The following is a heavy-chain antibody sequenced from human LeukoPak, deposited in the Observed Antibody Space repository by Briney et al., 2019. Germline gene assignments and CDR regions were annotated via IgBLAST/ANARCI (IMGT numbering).Heavy chain of an antibody. Sequence: KPSETLSLTCTVSGGSISSSSYYWGWIRQPPGKGLEWIGSIYYSGSTYYNPSLKSRVTISVDTSKNQLSLKLSSVTAADTAVYYCARRMYGSSLDYWGQGTLVTVSS. CDR1: GGSISSSSYY. J-gene: IGHJ4*02. V-gene: IGHV4-39*07. CDR3: ARRMYGSSLDY. D-gene: IGHD6-6*01. CDR2: IYYSGST.